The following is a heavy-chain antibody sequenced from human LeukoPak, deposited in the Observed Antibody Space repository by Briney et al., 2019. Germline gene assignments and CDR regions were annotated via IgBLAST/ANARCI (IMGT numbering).Heavy chain of an antibody. D-gene: IGHD2-21*02. J-gene: IGHJ5*02. CDR1: GGSISSGGYY. CDR3: ARGLLFSRFDP. Sequence: SSETLSLTCTVSGGSISSGGYYWSWIRQHPGKGLEWFGYIYYSGSTYYNPSLKSRVTISVDTSKNQFSLKLSSVTAADTAVYYCARGLLFSRFDPWGQGTLVTVSS. V-gene: IGHV4-31*03. CDR2: IYYSGST.